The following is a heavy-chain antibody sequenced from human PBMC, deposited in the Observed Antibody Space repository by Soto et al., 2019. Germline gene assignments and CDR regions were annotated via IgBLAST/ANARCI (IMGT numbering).Heavy chain of an antibody. CDR1: GGTFSSYA. Sequence: ASVKVSCKASGGTFSSYAISWVRQAPGQGLEWMGGIIPIFGTANYAQKFQGRVTITADESTSTAYMELSSLRSEDTAVYYCAREVLGIEHAARGLLHWGQRTVVTVSS. CDR2: IIPIFGTA. CDR3: AREVLGIEHAARGLLH. D-gene: IGHD3-22*01. V-gene: IGHV1-69*13. J-gene: IGHJ4*02.